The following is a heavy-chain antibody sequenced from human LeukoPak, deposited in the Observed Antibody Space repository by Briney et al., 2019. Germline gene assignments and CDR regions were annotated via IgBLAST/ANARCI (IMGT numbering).Heavy chain of an antibody. V-gene: IGHV3-21*01. CDR1: GLTFSRYS. CDR2: ISSSSSFI. CDR3: ARDPPLGSCSTISCPHLDY. Sequence: GGSLRLSCAASGLTFSRYSMNWVRQAPGKGLEWVSSISSSSSFIYYADSVKGRFTISRDNAKNSLYLQMNSLRAEDTAVYYCARDPPLGSCSTISCPHLDYWGQGTLVTVSS. J-gene: IGHJ4*02. D-gene: IGHD2-2*01.